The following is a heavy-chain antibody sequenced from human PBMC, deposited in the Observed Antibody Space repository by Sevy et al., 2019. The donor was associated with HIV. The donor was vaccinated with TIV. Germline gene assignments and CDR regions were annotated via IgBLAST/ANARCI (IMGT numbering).Heavy chain of an antibody. CDR1: GFTFSSYN. J-gene: IGHJ4*02. CDR3: AKDPVDGDYTITH. V-gene: IGHV3-30*02. D-gene: IGHD4-17*01. CDR2: IRYDGSSK. Sequence: GGSLRLSCAASGFTFSSYNMHWVRQAPGKGLEWVSFIRYDGSSKDYADSVKGRFTVSRDNSKNTLYLEMNSLRGEDTAVYNCAKDPVDGDYTITHWGQGTLVTVSS.